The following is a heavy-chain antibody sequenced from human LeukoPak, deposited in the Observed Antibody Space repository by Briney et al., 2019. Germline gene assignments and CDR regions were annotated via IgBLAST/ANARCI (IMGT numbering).Heavy chain of an antibody. CDR3: ARDKGGQALIAPLDY. D-gene: IGHD3-16*01. CDR1: GFTVSSNY. Sequence: GGSLRLSCAASGFTVSSNYMSWVRQAPGKGLEWVSVIYSGGSTYYADSVKGRFTISRDNSKNTLYLQMNSLRDEDTAIYYCARDKGGQALIAPLDYWGQGTMVTVSS. V-gene: IGHV3-53*01. CDR2: IYSGGST. J-gene: IGHJ4*02.